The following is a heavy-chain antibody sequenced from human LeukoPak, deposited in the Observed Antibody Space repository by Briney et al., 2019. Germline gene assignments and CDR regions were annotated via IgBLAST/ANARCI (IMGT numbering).Heavy chain of an antibody. Sequence: SETLSLTCTVSGGSISSHYWSWIRQPPGKGLEWIGEINHSGSTNYNPSLKSRVTISVDTSKNQFSLKLSSVTAADTAVYYCARGFIGRGTAARDYWGQGTLVTVSP. D-gene: IGHD2-2*01. CDR3: ARGFIGRGTAARDY. V-gene: IGHV4-34*01. CDR2: INHSGST. CDR1: GGSISSHY. J-gene: IGHJ4*02.